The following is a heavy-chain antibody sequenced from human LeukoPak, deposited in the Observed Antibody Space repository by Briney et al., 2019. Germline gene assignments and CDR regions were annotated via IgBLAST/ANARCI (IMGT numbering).Heavy chain of an antibody. D-gene: IGHD5-24*01. V-gene: IGHV4-59*08. Sequence: SETLSLTCTVSGGSISSYYWSWIRQPPGKGLEWIGYIYYSGSTYYNPSLKSRVTISVDTSKNQFSLKLSSVTAADTAVYYCARVPVGLQPFDYWGQGTLVTVSS. J-gene: IGHJ4*02. CDR3: ARVPVGLQPFDY. CDR2: IYYSGST. CDR1: GGSISSYY.